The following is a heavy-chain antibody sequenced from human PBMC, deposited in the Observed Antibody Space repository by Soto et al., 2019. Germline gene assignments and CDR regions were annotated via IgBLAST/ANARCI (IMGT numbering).Heavy chain of an antibody. CDR2: MNPNSGNT. J-gene: IGHJ6*02. CDR3: ARGSVDDILTGYWYYYYGMDV. Sequence: GASVKVSCKASGYTFTSYDINWVRQATGQGLEWMGWMNPNSGNTGYAQKFQGRVTMTRNTSISTAYMELSSLRSEDTAVYYCARGSVDDILTGYWYYYYGMDVWGQGTTVTVSS. D-gene: IGHD3-9*01. CDR1: GYTFTSYD. V-gene: IGHV1-8*01.